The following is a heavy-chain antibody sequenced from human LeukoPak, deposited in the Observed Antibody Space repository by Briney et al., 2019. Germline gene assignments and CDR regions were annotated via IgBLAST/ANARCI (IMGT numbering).Heavy chain of an antibody. Sequence: PGGSLRLSCAASGFTFDDYAMHWVRQAPGKGLEWVSGLNWNSGIIGYADSVKGRFTISRDNAKKSLYLQMNSLRAEDTALYYCAKDGAVTGLRYFDHWGQGILVTVSS. CDR2: LNWNSGII. J-gene: IGHJ4*02. CDR1: GFTFDDYA. D-gene: IGHD6-19*01. V-gene: IGHV3-9*01. CDR3: AKDGAVTGLRYFDH.